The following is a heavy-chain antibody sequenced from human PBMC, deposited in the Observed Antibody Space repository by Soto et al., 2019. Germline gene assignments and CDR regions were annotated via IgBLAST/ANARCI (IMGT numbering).Heavy chain of an antibody. V-gene: IGHV3-21*01. CDR3: ARRLGRDYYGMDV. J-gene: IGHJ6*02. D-gene: IGHD7-27*01. Sequence: GGSLRLSCAASGFTFSSYSMNWVRQAPGKGLEWVSSISSSSSYIYYADSVKGRFTISRDNAKNSLYLQMNSLRAEDTAVYYCARRLGRDYYGMDVWGQGTTVTVSS. CDR2: ISSSSSYI. CDR1: GFTFSSYS.